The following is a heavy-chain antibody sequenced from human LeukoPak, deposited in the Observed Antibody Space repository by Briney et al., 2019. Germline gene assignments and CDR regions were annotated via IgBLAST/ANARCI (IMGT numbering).Heavy chain of an antibody. D-gene: IGHD4-17*01. CDR1: GFTVSGNY. CDR3: ARGTTVTKFDY. J-gene: IGHJ4*02. V-gene: IGHV3-66*01. CDR2: IYSDDTR. Sequence: GGSLRLSCAASGFTVSGNYMSWVRQTPGKGLERVSVIYSDDTRYYADPVKGRFTISRDNSKNTLFLQMNSLRAEDTAVYYCARGTTVTKFDYWGQGTLVTVSS.